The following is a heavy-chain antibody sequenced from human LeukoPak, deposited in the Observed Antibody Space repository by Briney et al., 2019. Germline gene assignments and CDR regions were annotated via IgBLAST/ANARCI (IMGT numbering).Heavy chain of an antibody. J-gene: IGHJ4*02. CDR3: ARGPAWFGESYFDY. Sequence: ASVKVSCKSSGYTFTSYFIHWVRQAPGQGLEWMGVINPSGGSASYAQKFQGRVTMTRDTSTSTVYMELRSLRSEDTAVYYCARGPAWFGESYFDYWGQGTLVTVSS. V-gene: IGHV1-46*01. D-gene: IGHD3-10*01. CDR2: INPSGGSA. CDR1: GYTFTSYF.